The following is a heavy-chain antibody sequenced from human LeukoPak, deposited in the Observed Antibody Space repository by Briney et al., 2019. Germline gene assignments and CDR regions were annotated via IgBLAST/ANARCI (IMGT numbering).Heavy chain of an antibody. CDR2: IYHSGST. Sequence: PSETLSLTCTVSGGSISSYYWSWIRQPPGKGLEWIGYIYHSGSTNYTPSLKSRVTISVDTSKNQFSLKLTSVTAADTAVYYCARHGGQQWSFDYWGQGTLVTVSS. J-gene: IGHJ4*02. CDR3: ARHGGQQWSFDY. D-gene: IGHD5-18*01. V-gene: IGHV4-59*08. CDR1: GGSISSYY.